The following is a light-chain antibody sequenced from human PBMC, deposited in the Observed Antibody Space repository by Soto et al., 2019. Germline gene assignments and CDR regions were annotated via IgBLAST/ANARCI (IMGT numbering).Light chain of an antibody. J-gene: IGKJ3*01. CDR3: QHYGNTPPSVT. CDR2: GAS. Sequence: EILMTQSPATLSVSPGERATLSCRAIQSVGNNLAWYQQKPGQAPRLLIHGASIRATGVPARFSGSGSGTDFTLTISRLEPEDFAVYYCQHYGNTPPSVTFGPGTKVDIK. CDR1: QSVGNN. V-gene: IGKV3-15*01.